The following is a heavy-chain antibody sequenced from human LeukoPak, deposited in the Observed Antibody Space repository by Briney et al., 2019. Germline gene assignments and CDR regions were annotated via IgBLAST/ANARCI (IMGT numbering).Heavy chain of an antibody. D-gene: IGHD2-21*01. CDR2: INQDGNEK. J-gene: IGHJ4*02. CDR1: GFIFSSYW. Sequence: PGGSLRLSCATSGFIFSSYWMSWVRQAPGKGLEWVANINQDGNEKYYVDSVKGRLTISRDNAKNSLYLQMSSLRAEDTAVYYCARGLVDDYWGQGTLVTVSS. V-gene: IGHV3-7*04. CDR3: ARGLVDDY.